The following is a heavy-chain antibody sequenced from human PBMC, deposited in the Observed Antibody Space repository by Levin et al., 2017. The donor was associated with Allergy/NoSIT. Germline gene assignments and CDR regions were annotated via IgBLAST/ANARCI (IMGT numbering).Heavy chain of an antibody. CDR2: INHSSGGT. J-gene: IGHJ4*02. D-gene: IGHD3-3*01. CDR3: AVSIFGVVY. Sequence: GESLKISCKGSGYSFTGYYMHWVRQAPGQGLEWMGWINHSSGGTNYAQKFQGRVPMTGDRSITTGYMELTSLQSDDTAVYYCAVSIFGVVYWGQGTLVTVSS. CDR1: GYSFTGYY. V-gene: IGHV1-2*02.